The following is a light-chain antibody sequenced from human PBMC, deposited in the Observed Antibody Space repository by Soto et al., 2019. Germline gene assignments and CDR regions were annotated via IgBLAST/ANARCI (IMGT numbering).Light chain of an antibody. CDR2: GAS. V-gene: IGKV3-15*01. Sequence: EIVMTQSPATLSVSPGERATLSCRASQSVTSNFAWYQQKPGQPPRLLIYGASTRATGVPVRFSGSGSGTEFTLTITSLQSEDFAVYYCQQYNNWPPYTFGQGTKVEIK. J-gene: IGKJ2*01. CDR3: QQYNNWPPYT. CDR1: QSVTSN.